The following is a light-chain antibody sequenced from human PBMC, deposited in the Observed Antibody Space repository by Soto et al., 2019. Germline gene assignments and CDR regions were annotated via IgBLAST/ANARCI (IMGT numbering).Light chain of an antibody. CDR1: QNLGTW. J-gene: IGKJ2*01. CDR3: QQYEHSYS. Sequence: IQLTQSPAFVSASVGDRVAITCRASQNLGTWLAWYQHKAGKAPKLLVFDASKLQDVVPSRFSGTGSGTEFTLTISGLQPDDFGTYYCQQYEHSYSFGQGTTVDIK. V-gene: IGKV1-5*01. CDR2: DAS.